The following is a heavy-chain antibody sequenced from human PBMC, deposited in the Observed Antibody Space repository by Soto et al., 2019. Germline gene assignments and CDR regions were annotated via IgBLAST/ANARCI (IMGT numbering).Heavy chain of an antibody. CDR2: ISYDGSNK. CDR3: ARERDYDILTGPPDYYYYGMDV. J-gene: IGHJ6*02. CDR1: GFTFSSYA. V-gene: IGHV3-30-3*01. Sequence: GGSLRLSCAASGFTFSSYAMHWVRQAPGKGLEWVAVISYDGSNKYYADSVKGRFTISRDNSKNTLYLQMNSLRAEDTAVYYCARERDYDILTGPPDYYYYGMDVWGQGTTVTVSS. D-gene: IGHD3-9*01.